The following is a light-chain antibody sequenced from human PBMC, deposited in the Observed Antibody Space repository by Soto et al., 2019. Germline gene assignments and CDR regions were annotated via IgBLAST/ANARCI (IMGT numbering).Light chain of an antibody. CDR1: QSISSY. Sequence: DIQMTQSPSSLSASVGDRVTITCRASQSISSYLNWYQQKPGKAPKLLIYAASSLQSGVPSRFSGSGSGTDFTLTISSLQPEDFATYYCQQTNSLPRTFGGGTKVDIK. V-gene: IGKV1-39*01. CDR3: QQTNSLPRT. J-gene: IGKJ4*01. CDR2: AAS.